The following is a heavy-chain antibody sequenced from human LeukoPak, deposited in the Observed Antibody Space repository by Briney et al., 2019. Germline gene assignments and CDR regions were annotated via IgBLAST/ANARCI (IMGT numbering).Heavy chain of an antibody. Sequence: GGSLRLSCAASGLTFNNYAMHWVRQAPGKGLEWVSLISWDGGSTYYADSVKGRFTISRDNSRNSLYLQMNSLKTEDTALYYCAKDFASTLVRGVISWGQGTLVTVSS. CDR3: AKDFASTLVRGVIS. D-gene: IGHD3-10*01. CDR2: ISWDGGST. V-gene: IGHV3-43D*03. CDR1: GLTFNNYA. J-gene: IGHJ4*02.